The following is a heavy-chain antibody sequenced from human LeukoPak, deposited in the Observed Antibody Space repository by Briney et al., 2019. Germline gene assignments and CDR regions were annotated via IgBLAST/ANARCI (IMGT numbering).Heavy chain of an antibody. CDR2: ISSSSSYI. CDR3: ARSGNSGWYQAGY. V-gene: IGHV3-21*01. D-gene: IGHD6-19*01. Sequence: PGGSLRLSCAASGFTFSSYSMNWVRQAPGKGLEWVSSISSSSSYIYCADSVKGRFTISRDNAKNSLYLQMNSLRAEDTAVYYCARSGNSGWYQAGYWGQGTLVTVSS. CDR1: GFTFSSYS. J-gene: IGHJ4*02.